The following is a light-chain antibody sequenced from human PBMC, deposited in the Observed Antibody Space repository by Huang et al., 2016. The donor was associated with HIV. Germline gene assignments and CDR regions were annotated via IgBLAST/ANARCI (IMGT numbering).Light chain of an antibody. V-gene: IGKV1-33*01. CDR1: QDISTY. CDR2: DAS. CDR3: QQYDGLPYT. J-gene: IGKJ2*01. Sequence: DIQMTQSPSSLSTFIGDKVTITCQASQDISTYLNWYQQRPGKATKLLIYDASSLDTGVTARFSVGGSGTTFTFTITNLRPEDVATYYCQQYDGLPYTFGQGTLIEI.